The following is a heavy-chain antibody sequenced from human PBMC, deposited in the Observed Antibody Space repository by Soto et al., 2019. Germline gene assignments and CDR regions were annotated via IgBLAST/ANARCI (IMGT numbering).Heavy chain of an antibody. CDR3: ARLLYGDGYQDSVLDY. Sequence: GESLKISCKGSGYRFTSYWIGWVRQMPGKGLEWMAIIYPGDSDTRYSPSFQGQVTISADKSISTAYLQWSNLKASDTAMYYCARLLYGDGYQDSVLDYWGQGTLVTVSS. CDR2: IYPGDSDT. V-gene: IGHV5-51*01. J-gene: IGHJ4*02. CDR1: GYRFTSYW. D-gene: IGHD5-12*01.